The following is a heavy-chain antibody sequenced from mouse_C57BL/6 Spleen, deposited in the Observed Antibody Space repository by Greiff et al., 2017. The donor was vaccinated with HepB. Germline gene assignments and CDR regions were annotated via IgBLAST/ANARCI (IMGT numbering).Heavy chain of an antibody. D-gene: IGHD1-1*01. CDR1: GYTFTEYT. CDR3: ARHFYYGSSYHFDY. Sequence: QVQLQQSGAELVKPGASVKLSCKASGYTFTEYTIHWVKQRSGQGLEWIGWFYPGSGSIKYTEKFKDKATLTADKSSSTASMELSRLTSEDSAVYFCARHFYYGSSYHFDYWGQGTTLTVSS. V-gene: IGHV1-62-2*01. CDR2: FYPGSGSI. J-gene: IGHJ2*01.